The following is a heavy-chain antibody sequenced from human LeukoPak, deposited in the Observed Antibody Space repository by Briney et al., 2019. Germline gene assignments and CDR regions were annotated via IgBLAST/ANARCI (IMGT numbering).Heavy chain of an antibody. V-gene: IGHV3-7*01. CDR2: IKQDGSEK. CDR1: GFTFSSYS. Sequence: GGSLRLSCAASGFTFSSYSMSWVRQAPGKGLEWVANIKQDGSEKYYVDSVKGRFTISRDNAKNSLYLQMNSLRAEDTAVYYCARTDTAMVSVSFDYWGQGTLVTVSS. CDR3: ARTDTAMVSVSFDY. D-gene: IGHD5-18*01. J-gene: IGHJ4*02.